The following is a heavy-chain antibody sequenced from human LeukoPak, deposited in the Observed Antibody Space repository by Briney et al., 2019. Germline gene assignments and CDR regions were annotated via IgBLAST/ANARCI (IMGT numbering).Heavy chain of an antibody. V-gene: IGHV3-11*01. CDR2: ISSSGSTI. Sequence: PGGSLRLSCAASGFTFSDYYMSWIRQAPGKGLEWVSYISSSGSTIYYADSVKGRFTISRDNAKNSLYLQMNSLRAEDTAVYYCARRLAVAGTRRYWFDPWGQGTLVTVSS. CDR3: ARRLAVAGTRRYWFDP. CDR1: GFTFSDYY. J-gene: IGHJ5*02. D-gene: IGHD6-19*01.